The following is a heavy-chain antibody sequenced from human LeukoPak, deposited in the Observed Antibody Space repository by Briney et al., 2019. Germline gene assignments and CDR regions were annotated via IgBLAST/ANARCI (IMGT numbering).Heavy chain of an antibody. V-gene: IGHV4-4*08. Sequence: PSETLSLTCTVSGGSVSSYYWSWIRQPPGKGLEWIGDFYTSGNTNYNPSLKSRVTMSLDRSKNQFSLNLNSVTAADTAVYYCARRVDGSGEARLDYGGQGTLVTVSS. CDR1: GGSVSSYY. D-gene: IGHD6-25*01. J-gene: IGHJ4*02. CDR2: FYTSGNT. CDR3: ARRVDGSGEARLDY.